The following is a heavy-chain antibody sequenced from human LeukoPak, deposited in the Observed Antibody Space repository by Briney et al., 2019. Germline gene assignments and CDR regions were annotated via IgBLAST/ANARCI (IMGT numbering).Heavy chain of an antibody. J-gene: IGHJ4*02. CDR2: IHPGDSDT. Sequence: GESLKIFCWGSGYTFTNYWIGWVRQMPGKGLEWMGIIHPGDSDTRYSPYFQRHVTISFDKYVNTAYLLWRSLKSSDTATYYCARVEMATMYYFDYWGQGTLVTVSS. V-gene: IGHV5-51*01. CDR1: GYTFTNYW. D-gene: IGHD5-24*01. CDR3: ARVEMATMYYFDY.